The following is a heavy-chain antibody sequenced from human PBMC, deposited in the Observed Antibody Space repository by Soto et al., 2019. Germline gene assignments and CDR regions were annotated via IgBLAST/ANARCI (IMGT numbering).Heavy chain of an antibody. CDR1: GFTFSSYG. V-gene: IGHV3-33*01. J-gene: IGHJ6*02. CDR2: IWYDGSNK. D-gene: IGHD3-3*01. Sequence: PGGSLRLSCAASGFTFSSYGMHWVRQAPGKGLEWVAVIWYDGSNKYYADSVKGRFTISRDNSKNTLYLQMNSLRAEDTAVYYCARDPYYDLWSGYLSYYYYYGMDVWGQGTTVTVSS. CDR3: ARDPYYDLWSGYLSYYYYYGMDV.